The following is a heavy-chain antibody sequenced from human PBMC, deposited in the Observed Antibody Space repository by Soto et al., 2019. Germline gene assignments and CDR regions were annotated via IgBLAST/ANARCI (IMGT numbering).Heavy chain of an antibody. Sequence: GGSLRLSCSASGFTVSTYTMGWVRLAPGKGLEWVSTIFSGGVGTQYADSVTGRFSISRDNSKNIVFLHMNRLGVHDTAVHYCAIYSQPDGIWTFDYWGRGFLITVSS. V-gene: IGHV3-23*05. CDR1: GFTVSTYT. CDR3: AIYSQPDGIWTFDY. CDR2: IFSGGVGT. J-gene: IGHJ4*02. D-gene: IGHD5-18*01.